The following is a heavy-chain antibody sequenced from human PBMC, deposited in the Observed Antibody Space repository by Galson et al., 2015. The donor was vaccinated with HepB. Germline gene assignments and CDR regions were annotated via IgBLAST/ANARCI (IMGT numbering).Heavy chain of an antibody. V-gene: IGHV3-21*01. CDR2: IGRSRTSI. Sequence: SLRLSCAASGFIFSDYCMDWVRQAPRKGLEWVSSIGRSRTSIYYTDSLKGRFTISRDNAKTSLSLQMNSLRAEDTAVYYCARAKSHVDQNYFDYWGQGTLVTVSS. CDR1: GFIFSDYC. D-gene: IGHD2-2*01. CDR3: ARAKSHVDQNYFDY. J-gene: IGHJ4*02.